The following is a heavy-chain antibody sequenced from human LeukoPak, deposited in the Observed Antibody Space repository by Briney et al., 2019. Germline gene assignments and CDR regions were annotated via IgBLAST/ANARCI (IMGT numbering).Heavy chain of an antibody. J-gene: IGHJ4*02. Sequence: GSSVKVSCKASGGTFSSYAISWVRQAPGQGLGWMGGIIPIFGTANYAQKFQGRVTITADESTSTAYMELSSLRSEDTAVYYCARKLIFGYKFDYWGQGTLVTVSS. V-gene: IGHV1-69*01. D-gene: IGHD3/OR15-3a*01. CDR2: IIPIFGTA. CDR3: ARKLIFGYKFDY. CDR1: GGTFSSYA.